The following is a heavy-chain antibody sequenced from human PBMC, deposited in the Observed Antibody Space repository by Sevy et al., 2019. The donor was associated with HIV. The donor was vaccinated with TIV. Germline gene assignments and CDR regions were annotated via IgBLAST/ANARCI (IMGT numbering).Heavy chain of an antibody. J-gene: IGHJ4*02. CDR2: ISGSGGST. Sequence: GGFLRLSCAASGFTFSSYAMSWVRQAPGKGLEWVSAISGSGGSTYYADSVKGRFTISRDNSKNTLYLQMNSLRAEDTAVYYCARDETRSYSSGWYYFDYWGQGTLVTVSS. CDR1: GFTFSSYA. CDR3: ARDETRSYSSGWYYFDY. D-gene: IGHD6-19*01. V-gene: IGHV3-23*01.